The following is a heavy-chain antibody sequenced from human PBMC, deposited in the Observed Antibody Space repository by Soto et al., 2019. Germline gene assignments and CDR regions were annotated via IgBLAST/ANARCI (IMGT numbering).Heavy chain of an antibody. CDR3: AKARGIFAHPPYYYRMDV. J-gene: IGHJ6*02. CDR1: GFTFSSYG. CDR2: ISYDGSNK. V-gene: IGHV3-30*18. D-gene: IGHD2-15*01. Sequence: QRGGSLRLSCAASGFTFSSYGMHWVRQAPGKGLEWVAVISYDGSNKYYADSVKGRFTISRDNSKNTLYLQMNSLRAEDTAVYYCAKARGIFAHPPYYYRMDVWGQVTTVTVSS.